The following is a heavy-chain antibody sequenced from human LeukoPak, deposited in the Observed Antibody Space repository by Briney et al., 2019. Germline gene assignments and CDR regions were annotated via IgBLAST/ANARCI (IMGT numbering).Heavy chain of an antibody. CDR3: ARGRIAVALRDGMDV. CDR2: IYYSGST. Sequence: PSQTLSLTCTVSGDSISSADYYWTWIRQPPGKGLELVGFIYYSGSTNYNPSLKSRVTISVDTSKNQFSLKLSSVTAADTAVYYCARGRIAVALRDGMDVWGQGTTVTVSS. V-gene: IGHV4-61*08. CDR1: GDSISSADYY. D-gene: IGHD6-19*01. J-gene: IGHJ6*02.